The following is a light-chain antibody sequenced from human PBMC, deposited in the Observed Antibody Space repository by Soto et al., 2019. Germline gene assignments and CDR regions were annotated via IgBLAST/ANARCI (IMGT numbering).Light chain of an antibody. V-gene: IGKV3D-15*01. CDR2: GAS. J-gene: IGKJ5*01. CDR1: QTVGSN. Sequence: EIVLTQSPATLSVSPGERATLSCRASQTVGSNLAWYQQKPGQAPRLLIYGASTRASDTPARFSGSGSVTEFALTISSLQAEDFAVYYCQQYNNWPITFGQGTRLENK. CDR3: QQYNNWPIT.